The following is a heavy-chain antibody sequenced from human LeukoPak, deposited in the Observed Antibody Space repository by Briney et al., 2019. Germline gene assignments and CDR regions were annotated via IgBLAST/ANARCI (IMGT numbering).Heavy chain of an antibody. J-gene: IGHJ5*02. D-gene: IGHD4-11*01. CDR1: GYTFAAYF. CDR2: IKPKGGGI. V-gene: IGHV1-2*02. CDR3: ARDSYSDYVGDWFDP. Sequence: ASLKVSCKASGYTFAAYFIHWVRQSPGQGLEWMGWIKPKGGGIKYAQKFQGRVAMTRDTSISTAYMELSRLRSDDTAVYYCARDSYSDYVGDWFDPWGHGTLVTVSS.